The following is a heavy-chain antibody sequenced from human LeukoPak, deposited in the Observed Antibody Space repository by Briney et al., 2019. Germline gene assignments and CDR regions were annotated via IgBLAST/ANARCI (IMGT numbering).Heavy chain of an antibody. J-gene: IGHJ4*02. V-gene: IGHV1-69*05. CDR3: AISVDTAMGASY. CDR2: IIPIFGTA. Sequence: SVKVSRKASGGTFSSYAISWVRQAPGQGLEWMGGIIPIFGTANYAQKFQGRVTITTDESTSTAYMELSSLRSEDTAVYYCAISVDTAMGASYWGQGTLVTVSS. D-gene: IGHD5-18*01. CDR1: GGTFSSYA.